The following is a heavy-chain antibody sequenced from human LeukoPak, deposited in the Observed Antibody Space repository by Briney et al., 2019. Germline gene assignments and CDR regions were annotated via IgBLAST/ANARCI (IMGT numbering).Heavy chain of an antibody. CDR1: GYSISSGFY. V-gene: IGHV4-38-2*02. J-gene: IGHJ4*02. CDR2: FYHSGTT. Sequence: KASETLSLTCSVSGYSISSGFYWGWIPQPPGKGLEWIGSFYHSGTTYYNPSLKSRVTISGDTSKNEFSLKVSSVTAGDSAVYYCARDAICGSTICGDYWGQGTLVTVSS. CDR3: ARDAICGSTICGDY. D-gene: IGHD2-2*01.